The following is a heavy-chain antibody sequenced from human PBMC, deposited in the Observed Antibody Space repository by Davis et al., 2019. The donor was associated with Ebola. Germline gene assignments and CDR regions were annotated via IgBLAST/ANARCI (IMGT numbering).Heavy chain of an antibody. D-gene: IGHD6-25*01. CDR2: INAGNGNT. CDR3: ARPSWRLHFQH. V-gene: IGHV1-3*01. Sequence: ASVKVSCKASGYTFTSYAMHWVRQAPGQRLEWMGWINAGNGNTKYSQKFQGRVTITRDTSASTAYMELRSLRSDDTAVYYCARPSWRLHFQHWGQGTLVTVSS. J-gene: IGHJ1*01. CDR1: GYTFTSYA.